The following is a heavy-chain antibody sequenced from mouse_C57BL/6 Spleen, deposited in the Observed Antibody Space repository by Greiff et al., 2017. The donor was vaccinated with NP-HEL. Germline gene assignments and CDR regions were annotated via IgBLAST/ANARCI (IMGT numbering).Heavy chain of an antibody. CDR1: GFTFSSYA. D-gene: IGHD1-1*01. CDR3: VSYGSSCYWYFDV. CDR2: ISDGGSYT. Sequence: DVHLVESGGGLVKPGGSLKLSCAASGFTFSSYAMSWVRQTPEKRLEWVATISDGGSYTYYPDNVKGRFTISRDNAKNNLYLQMSHLTSEDTAVDYCVSYGSSCYWYFDVWGTGTTVTVSS. J-gene: IGHJ1*03. V-gene: IGHV5-4*01.